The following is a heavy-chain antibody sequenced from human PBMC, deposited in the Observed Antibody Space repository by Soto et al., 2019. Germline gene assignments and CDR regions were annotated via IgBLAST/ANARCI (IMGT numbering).Heavy chain of an antibody. V-gene: IGHV3-13*01. CDR3: ARAVLRYFDWFSDAFDI. J-gene: IGHJ3*02. Sequence: GGSLRLSCAASGFTFSSYDMHWVRQATGKGLEWVSAIGTAGDTYYPGSVKGRFTISRENAKNSLYLQMNSLRAEDTAVYHCARAVLRYFDWFSDAFDIWGKGKMVTV. CDR1: GFTFSSYD. CDR2: IGTAGDT. D-gene: IGHD3-9*01.